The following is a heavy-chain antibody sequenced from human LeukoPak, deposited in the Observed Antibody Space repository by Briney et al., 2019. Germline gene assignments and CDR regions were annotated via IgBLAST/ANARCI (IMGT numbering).Heavy chain of an antibody. D-gene: IGHD3-10*01. CDR3: ARDATYGSGRPPGHGMDV. J-gene: IGHJ6*02. Sequence: SQTLSLTCAISGDSVSSNSVTWNWIRQSPSRGLEWLGRTYYRSTWYNDYAVSVRGRITINPDTSKNQFSLQLNSVTPEDTAVYYCARDATYGSGRPPGHGMDVWGQGTTVTVSS. CDR1: GDSVSSNSVT. V-gene: IGHV6-1*01. CDR2: TYYRSTWYN.